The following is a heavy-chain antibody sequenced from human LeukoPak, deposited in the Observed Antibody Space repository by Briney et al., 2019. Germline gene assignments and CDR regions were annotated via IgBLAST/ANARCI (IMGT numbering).Heavy chain of an antibody. Sequence: SETLSLTCAVYGGSFSGYYRSWIRQPPGKGLEWIGEINHSGSTNYNPSLKSRVTISVDTSKNQFSLKLSSVTAADTAVYYCARGVYCSGGSCYLPFDYWGQGTLVTVSS. J-gene: IGHJ4*02. V-gene: IGHV4-34*01. CDR2: INHSGST. D-gene: IGHD2-15*01. CDR1: GGSFSGYY. CDR3: ARGVYCSGGSCYLPFDY.